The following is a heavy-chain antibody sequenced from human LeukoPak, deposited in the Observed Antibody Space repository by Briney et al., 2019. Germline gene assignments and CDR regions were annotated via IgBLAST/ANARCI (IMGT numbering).Heavy chain of an antibody. Sequence: GGSLRLSCEASGFTFTDYYMSWIRQAPGKGLEWLSYITSSGRSIHYADSVKGRITISRDNAKNSLYLQMNSLRAEDTAVYYCARPVVAATTPDTFDIWGQGTMVTVSS. CDR1: GFTFTDYY. D-gene: IGHD2-15*01. J-gene: IGHJ3*02. CDR3: ARPVVAATTPDTFDI. V-gene: IGHV3-11*04. CDR2: ITSSGRSI.